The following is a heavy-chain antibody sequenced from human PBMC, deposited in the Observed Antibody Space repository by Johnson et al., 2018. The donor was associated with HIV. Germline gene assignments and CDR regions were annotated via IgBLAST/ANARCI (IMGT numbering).Heavy chain of an antibody. Sequence: QVQLVESGGNVVQPGRSQRLSCAASGFTFSDYSMHWVRQAPGKGLEWVAIISNDGSNTYFADSVKGRFTISRDNSKNTLYLQMNSLRAEDTAVYYCAKASNYYDSSRHAFDIWGQGTMVTVSS. V-gene: IGHV3-30*01. J-gene: IGHJ3*02. CDR3: AKASNYYDSSRHAFDI. CDR2: ISNDGSNT. CDR1: GFTFSDYS. D-gene: IGHD3-22*01.